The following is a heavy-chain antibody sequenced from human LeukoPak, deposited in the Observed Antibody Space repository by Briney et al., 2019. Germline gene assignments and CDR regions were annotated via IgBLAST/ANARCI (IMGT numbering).Heavy chain of an antibody. D-gene: IGHD5-18*01. CDR2: IYYSGST. V-gene: IGHV4-39*07. Sequence: SETLSLTCTVSGGSISSSSYYWGWIRQPPGKGLEWIGSIYYSGSTYYNPSLKSRVTISVDTSKNQFSLKLSSVTAADTAVYYCARDLQLWSTYYFDYRGQGTLVTVSS. CDR3: ARDLQLWSTYYFDY. CDR1: GGSISSSSYY. J-gene: IGHJ4*02.